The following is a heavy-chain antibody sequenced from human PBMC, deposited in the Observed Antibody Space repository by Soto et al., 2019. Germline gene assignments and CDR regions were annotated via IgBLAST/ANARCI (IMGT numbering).Heavy chain of an antibody. J-gene: IGHJ4*02. V-gene: IGHV3-30*18. CDR1: GFTFSSYG. D-gene: IGHD1-1*01. CDR2: ISYDGINK. CDR3: AKSVYNWNDGFFDY. Sequence: QVQLVASGGGVVQPGRSLRLSCAASGFTFSSYGMHWVRQAPGKGLEWVAVISYDGINKYYADSVTGRFTISRDNSKNTLYLQMNSLRAEDTAVYYCAKSVYNWNDGFFDYWGQGTLVTVSS.